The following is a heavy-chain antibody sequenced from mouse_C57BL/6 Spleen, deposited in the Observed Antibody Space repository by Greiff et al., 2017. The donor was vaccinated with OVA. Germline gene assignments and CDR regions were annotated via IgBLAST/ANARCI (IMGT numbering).Heavy chain of an antibody. CDR2: INPSNGGT. D-gene: IGHD1-1*01. Sequence: QVHVKQSGTELVKPGASVKLSCKASGYTFTSYWMHWVKQRPGQGLEWIGNINPSNGGTNYNEKFKSKATLTVDKSSSTAYMQLSSLTSEDSAVYYCARGDYGSSDAMDYWGQGTSVTVSS. V-gene: IGHV1-53*01. J-gene: IGHJ4*01. CDR1: GYTFTSYW. CDR3: ARGDYGSSDAMDY.